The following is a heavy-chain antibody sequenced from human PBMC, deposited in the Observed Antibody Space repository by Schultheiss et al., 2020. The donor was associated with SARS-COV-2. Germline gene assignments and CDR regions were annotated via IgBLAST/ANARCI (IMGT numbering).Heavy chain of an antibody. D-gene: IGHD3-22*01. CDR2: IYYSGST. Sequence: SETLSLTCTVSGGSISSYYWSWIRQPPGKGLEWIGYIYYSGSTNYNPSLKSRVTISVDTSKNQFSLKLSSVTAEDTAVYYCARADSFDYWGQGTLVTVSS. J-gene: IGHJ4*02. CDR1: GGSISSYY. V-gene: IGHV4-59*12. CDR3: ARADSFDY.